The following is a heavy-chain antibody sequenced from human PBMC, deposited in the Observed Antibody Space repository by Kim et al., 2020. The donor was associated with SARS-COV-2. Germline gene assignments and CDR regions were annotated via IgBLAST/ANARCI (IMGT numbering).Heavy chain of an antibody. CDR2: IIPIFGTA. D-gene: IGHD3-10*01. CDR1: GGTFSSYA. CDR3: ARGEGVRGVISLYGMDV. J-gene: IGHJ6*02. Sequence: SVKVSCKASGGTFSSYAISWVRQAPGQGLEWMGGIIPIFGTANYAQKFQGRVTITADESTSTAYMELSSLRSEDTAVYYCARGEGVRGVISLYGMDVWGQGTTVTVSS. V-gene: IGHV1-69*13.